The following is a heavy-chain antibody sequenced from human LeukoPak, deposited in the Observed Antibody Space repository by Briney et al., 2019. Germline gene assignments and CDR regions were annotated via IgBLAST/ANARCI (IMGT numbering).Heavy chain of an antibody. D-gene: IGHD1-20*01. V-gene: IGHV3-48*01. CDR1: GFTFCSYS. CDR3: AREWITGTGRWFDP. J-gene: IGHJ5*02. CDR2: INNSSSSI. Sequence: GGSLRLSCAASGFTFCSYSMNWVRQAPGKGLEWVSYINNSSSSIYYADSVKGRFTFSRDNGKNSLYLQMNSLRADDTAVYYCAREWITGTGRWFDPWGQGTLVTVSS.